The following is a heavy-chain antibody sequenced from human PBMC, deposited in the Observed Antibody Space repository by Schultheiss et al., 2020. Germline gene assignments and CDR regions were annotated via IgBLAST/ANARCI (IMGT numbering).Heavy chain of an antibody. J-gene: IGHJ4*02. V-gene: IGHV4-59*12. D-gene: IGHD2-15*01. CDR2: IYYSGST. Sequence: SETLSLTCTVSGGSISSYYWSWIRQPPGKGLEWIGYIYYSGSTNYNPSLKSRVTISVDTSKNQFSLKLSSVTAADTAVYYCASSSLGYCSGGSCQQSDYWGQGTLVTGSS. CDR3: ASSSLGYCSGGSCQQSDY. CDR1: GGSISSYY.